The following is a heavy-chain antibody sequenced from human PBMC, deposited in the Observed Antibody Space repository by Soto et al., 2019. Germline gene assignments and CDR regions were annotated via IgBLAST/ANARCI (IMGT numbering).Heavy chain of an antibody. D-gene: IGHD6-6*01. J-gene: IGHJ4*02. V-gene: IGHV3-30-3*02. CDR3: AKRSSSSTFDY. CDR1: GFTFSSYA. CDR2: ISYDGSNK. Sequence: GGSLRLSCAASGFTFSSYAMHWVRQAPGKGLEWVAVISYDGSNKYSADSVKGRFTISRDNSKNTLYLQMNSLRAEDTAVYYCAKRSSSSTFDYWGQGTLVIGSS.